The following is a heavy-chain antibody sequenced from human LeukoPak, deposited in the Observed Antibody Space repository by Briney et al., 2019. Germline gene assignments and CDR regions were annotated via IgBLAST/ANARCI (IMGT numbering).Heavy chain of an antibody. CDR1: GGSISSGGYY. Sequence: SETLSLTCSVSGGSISSGGYYWSWIRQHPGKGLEWIGYIYYSGSTYYNPSLKSRVTISVDTSKNQFSLKLSSVTAADTAVYYCARETTDQYYYYMDVWGKGATVTVSS. J-gene: IGHJ6*03. V-gene: IGHV4-31*03. D-gene: IGHD1-14*01. CDR2: IYYSGST. CDR3: ARETTDQYYYYMDV.